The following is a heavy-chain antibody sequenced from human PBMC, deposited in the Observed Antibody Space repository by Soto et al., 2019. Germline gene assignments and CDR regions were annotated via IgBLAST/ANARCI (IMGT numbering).Heavy chain of an antibody. CDR3: ARETDILTGYPQSGWFDP. CDR2: IYYSGST. J-gene: IGHJ5*02. Sequence: PSATLSLTCTVSGGSISSGGDYWSWIRQHPGKGLEWIGYIYYSGSTYYNPSLKSRVTISVDTSKNQFSLKLSSVTAADTAVYYCARETDILTGYPQSGWFDPWAQATLVTVSS. CDR1: GGSISSGGDY. V-gene: IGHV4-31*03. D-gene: IGHD3-9*01.